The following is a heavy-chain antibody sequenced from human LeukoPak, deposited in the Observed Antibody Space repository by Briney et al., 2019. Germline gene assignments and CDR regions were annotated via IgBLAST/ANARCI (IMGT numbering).Heavy chain of an antibody. J-gene: IGHJ4*02. V-gene: IGHV1-69*06. CDR3: ARSDYYDSSGYYYRRVASFDY. CDR2: IIPIFGTA. CDR1: GGTFSSYA. D-gene: IGHD3-22*01. Sequence: AASVKVSCTASGGTFSSYAISWVRQAPGQGLEWMGRIIPIFGTANYAQKFQGRVTTTADKSTSTAYMELSSLRSEDTAVYYCARSDYYDSSGYYYRRVASFDYWGQGTLVTVPS.